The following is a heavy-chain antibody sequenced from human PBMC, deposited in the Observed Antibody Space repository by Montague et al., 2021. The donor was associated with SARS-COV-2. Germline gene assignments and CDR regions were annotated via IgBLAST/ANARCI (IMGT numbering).Heavy chain of an antibody. D-gene: IGHD6-13*01. V-gene: IGHV6-1*01. Sequence: CAISRDSDSGITVSRNSIRQSPELQLQWLGGCYFMFDRYYDYALSVNSRMTISPYTSKNQFSLKLSSVTPEDRAVYYCARDPRYSLSWSFDYWGQGTLVTVSS. CDR1: RDSDSGITVS. CDR2: CYFMFDRYY. J-gene: IGHJ4*02. CDR3: ARDPRYSLSWSFDY.